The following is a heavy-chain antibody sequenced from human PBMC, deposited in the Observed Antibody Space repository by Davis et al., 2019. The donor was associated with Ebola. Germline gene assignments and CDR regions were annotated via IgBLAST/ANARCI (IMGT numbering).Heavy chain of an antibody. V-gene: IGHV3-23*01. J-gene: IGHJ5*02. CDR1: GFTFSDYY. CDR2: INDIGGNP. CDR3: ATLPLLDH. Sequence: PGGSLRLSCVASGFTFSDYYMDWVRQAPGKGLQWVSGINDIGGNPQHADSVKGRFTISRDNSKNMLFLQMNSLRGEDTAVYYCATLPLLDHWGQGTLVTVSS.